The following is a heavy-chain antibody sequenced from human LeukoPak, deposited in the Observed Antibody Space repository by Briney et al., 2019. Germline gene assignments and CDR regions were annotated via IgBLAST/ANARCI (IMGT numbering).Heavy chain of an antibody. CDR2: ISGTTANI. J-gene: IGHJ4*02. CDR3: ARDAVQAGTPFYFDV. CDR1: GFPFSVYE. Sequence: GGSLRLSCAVSGFPFSVYEMNWVRQAPGKGLQWVSFISGTTANIFYADSVKGRFTISRDNADNSLFLQMNSLRVEDTGVYYCARDAVQAGTPFYFDVWGQGALVTVSS. D-gene: IGHD6-19*01. V-gene: IGHV3-48*03.